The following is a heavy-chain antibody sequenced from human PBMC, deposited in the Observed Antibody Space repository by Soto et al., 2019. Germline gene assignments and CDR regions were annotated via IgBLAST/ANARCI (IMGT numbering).Heavy chain of an antibody. Sequence: PSETLSLTCTVSGGSISSSSYYWGWIRQPPGKGLEWIGSIYYSGSTYYNPSLKSRVTISVDTSKNQFSLKLSSVTAADTAVYYCARDIVVVVAATVAFDIWGQGTMVTVSS. CDR3: ARDIVVVVAATVAFDI. V-gene: IGHV4-39*02. J-gene: IGHJ3*02. CDR2: IYYSGST. D-gene: IGHD2-15*01. CDR1: GGSISSSSYY.